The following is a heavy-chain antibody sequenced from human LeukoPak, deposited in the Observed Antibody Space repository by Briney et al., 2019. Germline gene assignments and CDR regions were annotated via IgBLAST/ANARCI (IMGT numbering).Heavy chain of an antibody. CDR1: GFTFSSYG. Sequence: GRSLRLSCAASGFTFSSYGMHWVRQAPGKGLEWVAVISYDGSNKYYADSVKGRFTISRDNSKNTLYLQMNSLRAEDTAVYYCAKETGRDYDFWSGYFEGGGFDLWGRGTLVTVSS. CDR2: ISYDGSNK. V-gene: IGHV3-30*18. J-gene: IGHJ2*01. D-gene: IGHD3-3*01. CDR3: AKETGRDYDFWSGYFEGGGFDL.